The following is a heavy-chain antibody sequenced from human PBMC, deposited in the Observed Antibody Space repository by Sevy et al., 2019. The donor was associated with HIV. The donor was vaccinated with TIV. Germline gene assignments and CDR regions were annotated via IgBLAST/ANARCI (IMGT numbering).Heavy chain of an antibody. J-gene: IGHJ4*02. CDR1: GFTFDDYT. CDR2: ISWDGGST. CDR3: AKAGYDSSGYDY. Sequence: GGCLRLSCAASGFTFDDYTMHWVRQAPGKGLEWVSLISWDGGSTYYADSVKGRFTISRDNSKNSLYLQMNSLRTEDTALYYCAKAGYDSSGYDYWGQGTLVTVSS. V-gene: IGHV3-43*01. D-gene: IGHD3-22*01.